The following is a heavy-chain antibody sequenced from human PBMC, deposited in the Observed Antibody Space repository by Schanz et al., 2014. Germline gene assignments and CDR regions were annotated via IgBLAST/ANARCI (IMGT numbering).Heavy chain of an antibody. D-gene: IGHD2-2*01. CDR3: ARDRRRYCSTASCLNDNWFDP. J-gene: IGHJ5*02. Sequence: GPEVKEPGASVKVSCEASRYTFNTYGLNWVRQAPGQGLEWMGWISAYTNNTNYAQKVQGRVTMTTDTSTGTAYMELRSLRSDATAVYYCARDRRRYCSTASCLNDNWFDPWGQGTLVIVSS. CDR2: ISAYTNNT. V-gene: IGHV1-18*01. CDR1: RYTFNTYG.